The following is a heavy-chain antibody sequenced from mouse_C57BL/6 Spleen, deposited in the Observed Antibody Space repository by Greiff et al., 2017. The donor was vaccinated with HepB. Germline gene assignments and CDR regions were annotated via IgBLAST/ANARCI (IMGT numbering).Heavy chain of an antibody. CDR3: AKGAGTWRYFDV. V-gene: IGHV1-69*01. J-gene: IGHJ1*03. CDR1: GYTFTSYW. D-gene: IGHD4-1*01. CDR2: IDPSDSYT. Sequence: VQLQQPGAELVMPGASVKLSCKASGYTFTSYWMHWVKQRPGQGLEWIGEIDPSDSYTNYNQKLKGKSTLTVDKSSSTAYMQLSSLTSEDSAVYYCAKGAGTWRYFDVWGTGTTVTVSS.